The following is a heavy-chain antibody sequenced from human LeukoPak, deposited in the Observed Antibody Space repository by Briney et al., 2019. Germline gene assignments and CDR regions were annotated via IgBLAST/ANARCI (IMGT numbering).Heavy chain of an antibody. CDR1: GYSSTSYW. D-gene: IGHD3-10*01. J-gene: IGHJ5*02. CDR3: ASTGGSGSYWDPFDP. CDR2: IYPGDSDT. Sequence: PGESLKISCKGSGYSSTSYWIGWVRQMPGKGLEWMGIIYPGDSDTRYSPSFQGQVTISADKSISTAYLQWSSLKASDTAMYYCASTGGSGSYWDPFDPWGQGTLVTVSS. V-gene: IGHV5-51*01.